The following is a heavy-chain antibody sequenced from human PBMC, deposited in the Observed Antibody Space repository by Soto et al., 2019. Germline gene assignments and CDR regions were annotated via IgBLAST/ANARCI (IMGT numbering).Heavy chain of an antibody. J-gene: IGHJ6*03. Sequence: QLQLQESGPGLVKPSETLSLTCTVSGGSISSSTSYWGWIRQPPGKGLEWIGSINYSGSTYYSPSLKSRVTISADTSKNQFSLKRSSVTAADTAVYYCARPVNYYYYYMDVWGKGTMVTVS. V-gene: IGHV4-39*01. CDR2: INYSGST. CDR3: ARPVNYYYYYMDV. CDR1: GGSISSSTSY.